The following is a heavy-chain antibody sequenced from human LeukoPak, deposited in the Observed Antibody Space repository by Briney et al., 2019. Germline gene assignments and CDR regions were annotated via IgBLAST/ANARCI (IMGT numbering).Heavy chain of an antibody. CDR3: ARDLYYYGSGSYYNAQYFQH. J-gene: IGHJ1*01. CDR1: GYTFTSYG. Sequence: ASVKVSCKASGYTFTSYGISWVRQAPGQGLEWMGWISAYNGNTNYAQKLQGRVTMTTDTSTSTAYMELRSLRSDDTAVYYCARDLYYYGSGSYYNAQYFQHWGQGTPVTVSS. D-gene: IGHD3-10*01. V-gene: IGHV1-18*01. CDR2: ISAYNGNT.